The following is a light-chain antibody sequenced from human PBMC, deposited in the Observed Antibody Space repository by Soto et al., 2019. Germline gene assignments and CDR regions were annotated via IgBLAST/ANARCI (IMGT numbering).Light chain of an antibody. V-gene: IGKV3-11*01. J-gene: IGKJ3*01. CDR3: QQRNNWPT. CDR2: DAS. Sequence: EIVLTQSPATLSVSPGERATLSCRASQSVTSNLAWYQQKPGQAPRLLIYDASNRATGIPTRFSGSGSGTDFTLTISSLEPEDFAVYYCQQRNNWPTFGPGTKVDIK. CDR1: QSVTSN.